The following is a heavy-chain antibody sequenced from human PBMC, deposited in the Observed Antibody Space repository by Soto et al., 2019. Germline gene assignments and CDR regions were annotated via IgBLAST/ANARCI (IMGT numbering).Heavy chain of an antibody. J-gene: IGHJ6*03. V-gene: IGHV1-18*01. CDR2: ISAYNGDT. CDR3: ARSVLRGVYYMDD. D-gene: IGHD4-17*01. CDR1: GYTFKIYA. Sequence: ASVKVSCKASGYTFKIYAISWVRQAPGQGLERMGWISAYNGDTNFAQNLQGRVNMTTDTSTSTAYMELRSLRSDDTAVYYCARSVLRGVYYMDDWGKETTVNIYS.